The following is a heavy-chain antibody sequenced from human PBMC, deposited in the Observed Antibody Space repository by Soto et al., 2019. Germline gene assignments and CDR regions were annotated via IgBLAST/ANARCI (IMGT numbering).Heavy chain of an antibody. D-gene: IGHD1-26*01. Sequence: PGGSLRLSCAASGFTFSDSTMHWVRQASGKGLEWVGRIRSKANSYATSYAASMKGRFTISRDDSKNTAYLQMNNLKTEDTALYYCTRGEVGTTYNWFDPWGQGTLVTV. J-gene: IGHJ5*02. CDR2: IRSKANSYAT. CDR1: GFTFSDST. V-gene: IGHV3-73*01. CDR3: TRGEVGTTYNWFDP.